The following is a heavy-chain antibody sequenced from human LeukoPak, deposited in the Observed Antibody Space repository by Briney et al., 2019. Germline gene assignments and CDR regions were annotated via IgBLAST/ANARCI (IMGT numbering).Heavy chain of an antibody. D-gene: IGHD6-19*01. CDR3: AREGDHSSGWDRADY. Sequence: GASVKVSCKASGYTFTSYGITWVRQASGQGLEWMGWISAYNGNTNHAQKFQDRVTMTTDTSTSTAYMELRSLRSDDTAVYYCAREGDHSSGWDRADYWGQGTLVTVSS. J-gene: IGHJ4*02. V-gene: IGHV1-18*01. CDR1: GYTFTSYG. CDR2: ISAYNGNT.